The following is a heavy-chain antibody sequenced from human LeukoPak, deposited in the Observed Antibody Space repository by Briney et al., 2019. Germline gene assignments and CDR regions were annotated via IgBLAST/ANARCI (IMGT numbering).Heavy chain of an antibody. CDR2: IYYSGST. CDR3: ARERGDYYGSGSYYKAYYYGMDV. CDR1: GGSISSGDYY. D-gene: IGHD3-10*01. J-gene: IGHJ6*02. V-gene: IGHV4-30-4*01. Sequence: SQTLSLTCTVSGGSISSGDYYWSWIRQPLGKGLEWIGYIYYSGSTYYNPSLKSRVTISVDTSKNQFSLKLSSVTAADTAVYYCARERGDYYGSGSYYKAYYYGMDVWGQGTTVTVSS.